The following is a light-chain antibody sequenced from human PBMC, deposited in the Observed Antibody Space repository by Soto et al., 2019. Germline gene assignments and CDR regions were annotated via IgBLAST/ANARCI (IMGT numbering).Light chain of an antibody. CDR3: KSYAGSNTYV. CDR1: KNDIGVYDF. Sequence: QSALTQPTSASGSPGQSVTISCTGTKNDIGVYDFVSWYQHHPGKAPSLIIYEVVQRPSGVPDRFSGSKSGNTASLTVSGLQAADEADYFCKSYAGSNTYVFGSGTKLTVL. V-gene: IGLV2-8*01. J-gene: IGLJ1*01. CDR2: EVV.